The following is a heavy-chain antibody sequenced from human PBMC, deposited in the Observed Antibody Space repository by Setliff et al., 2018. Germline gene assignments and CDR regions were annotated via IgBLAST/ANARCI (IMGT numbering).Heavy chain of an antibody. Sequence: ASVKVSCKASGYTFINFGISWVRQAPGRGLEWVGWISPYTGNTYYAPRLQDRVTLTADTSTNTAYMELRSLISDDTAVYYCSRLVRFCTRTTCQRLSGDDFWGQGTLVTVSS. CDR3: SRLVRFCTRTTCQRLSGDDF. CDR1: GYTFINFG. CDR2: ISPYTGNT. J-gene: IGHJ4*02. D-gene: IGHD2-8*01. V-gene: IGHV1-18*01.